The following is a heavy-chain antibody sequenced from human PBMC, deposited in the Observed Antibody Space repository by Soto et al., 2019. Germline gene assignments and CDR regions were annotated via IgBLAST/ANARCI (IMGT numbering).Heavy chain of an antibody. Sequence: ASVKVSCKASGYTFTSYYMHWVRQAPGQGLEWMGWINPNSGGTNYAQKFQGWVTMTRDTSISTAYMELSRLRSDDTAVYYCARDLLAVATTGASYYYGMDVWGQGTTVTVSS. V-gene: IGHV1-2*04. CDR3: ARDLLAVATTGASYYYGMDV. D-gene: IGHD6-19*01. J-gene: IGHJ6*02. CDR2: INPNSGGT. CDR1: GYTFTSYY.